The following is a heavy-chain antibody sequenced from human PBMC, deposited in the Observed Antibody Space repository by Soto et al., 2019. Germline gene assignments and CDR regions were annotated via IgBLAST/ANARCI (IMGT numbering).Heavy chain of an antibody. D-gene: IGHD5-12*01. Sequence: GGSLRLSCAASGLTFSSHWMTWVRQPPGKGLEWVASIRKDGSVRYYVDSVKGRFTISRDNAKNSLYLQMNSLRAEDTAVYYCTRDVGYGDYWGQGTLVTVSS. CDR2: IRKDGSVR. CDR3: TRDVGYGDY. J-gene: IGHJ4*02. V-gene: IGHV3-7*01. CDR1: GLTFSSHW.